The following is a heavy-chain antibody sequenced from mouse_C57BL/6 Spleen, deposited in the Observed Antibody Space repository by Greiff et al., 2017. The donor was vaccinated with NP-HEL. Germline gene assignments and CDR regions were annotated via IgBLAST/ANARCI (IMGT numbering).Heavy chain of an antibody. Sequence: EVKVVESGGGLVKPGGSLKLSCAASGFTFSDYGMHWVRQAPEKGLEWVAYISRGSGTIYYADTVKGRVTISRDNAKSTLFLQMTSLRSEDTAVYYCARGVGSSGYFDYWGQGTTLTVSS. CDR2: ISRGSGTI. V-gene: IGHV5-17*01. CDR3: ARGVGSSGYFDY. CDR1: GFTFSDYG. J-gene: IGHJ2*01. D-gene: IGHD1-1*01.